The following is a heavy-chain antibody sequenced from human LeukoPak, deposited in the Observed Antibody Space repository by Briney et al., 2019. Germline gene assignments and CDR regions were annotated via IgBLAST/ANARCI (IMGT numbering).Heavy chain of an antibody. Sequence: SETLSLTCVVSGGSIGPYYWSWIRQSPGKGLEWIGYIDPSGSASYNPSLKSRVTIFVDTSKNLVSLILTSVSASDTAIYYCARDHWLFSSKTWYYYGMDVWGQGTTVTVSS. D-gene: IGHD3-9*01. CDR3: ARDHWLFSSKTWYYYGMDV. CDR2: IDPSGSA. J-gene: IGHJ6*02. V-gene: IGHV4-59*01. CDR1: GGSIGPYY.